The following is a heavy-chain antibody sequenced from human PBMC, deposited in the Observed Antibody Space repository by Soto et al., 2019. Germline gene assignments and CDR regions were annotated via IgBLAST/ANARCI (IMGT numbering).Heavy chain of an antibody. Sequence: SETLSLTCTVSGGSISSGGYYWSWIRQHPGKGLEWIGYIYYSGSTYYNPSLKSRVTISVDTSKNQFSLKLSSVTAADTAVYYCASQPYSSSSPFDYWGQGXLVTVYS. D-gene: IGHD6-6*01. CDR3: ASQPYSSSSPFDY. CDR2: IYYSGST. CDR1: GGSISSGGYY. J-gene: IGHJ4*02. V-gene: IGHV4-31*03.